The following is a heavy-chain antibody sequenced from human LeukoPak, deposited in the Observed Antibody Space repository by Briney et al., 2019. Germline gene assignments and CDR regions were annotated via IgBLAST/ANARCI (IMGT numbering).Heavy chain of an antibody. CDR3: ARDQEGFDY. CDR2: IYPRDGST. CDR1: GYTFTSNY. V-gene: IGHV1-46*01. J-gene: IGHJ4*02. Sequence: ASVTVSCTASGYTFTSNYIHWVRQAPGQGLEWMRMIYPRDGSTSYAQKFQGRVTVTRDTSTSTVHMELSGLRSEDTAVYYCARDQEGFDYWGQGTLVTVSS.